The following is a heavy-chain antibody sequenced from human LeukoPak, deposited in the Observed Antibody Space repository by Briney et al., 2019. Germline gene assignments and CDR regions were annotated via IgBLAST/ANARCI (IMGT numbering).Heavy chain of an antibody. D-gene: IGHD6-19*01. CDR3: AKAGYSSGWWFDP. CDR2: ISNDGDNT. J-gene: IGHJ5*02. Sequence: GGSLRLSCTVSGFAFSNYAMHWVRQAPGKGLEWVAVISNDGDNTYYTDSVKGRFTISRDNAKNSLYLQMNSLRAEDTAVYYCAKAGYSSGWWFDPWGQGTLVTVSS. V-gene: IGHV3-30*04. CDR1: GFAFSNYA.